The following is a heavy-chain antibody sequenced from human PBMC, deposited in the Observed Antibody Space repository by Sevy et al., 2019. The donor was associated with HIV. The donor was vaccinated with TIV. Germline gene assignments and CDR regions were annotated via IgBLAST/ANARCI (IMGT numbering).Heavy chain of an antibody. CDR2: IPNSGTAM. CDR3: ARDLPPSATTVPHFDC. J-gene: IGHJ4*02. Sequence: GGSLRLSCAASGFTFSSYEMNWVRQAPGKGLEWISYIPNSGTAMYYSDSVRGGFTISRDNARRSLYLQMNSLRAEDTAVYYCARDLPPSATTVPHFDCWGQGTLVTVSS. V-gene: IGHV3-48*03. CDR1: GFTFSSYE. D-gene: IGHD4-17*01.